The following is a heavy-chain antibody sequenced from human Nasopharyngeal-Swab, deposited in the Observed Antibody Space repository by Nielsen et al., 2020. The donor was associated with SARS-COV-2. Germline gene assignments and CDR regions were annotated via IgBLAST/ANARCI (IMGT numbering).Heavy chain of an antibody. Sequence: RQATGKGLEWIGEINHSGSTNYNPSLKSRVTISVDTSKNQFSLKLSSVTAADTAVYYCARVSWEGSYYYYYMDVWGKGTTVTVSS. CDR2: INHSGST. D-gene: IGHD1-26*01. J-gene: IGHJ6*03. V-gene: IGHV4-34*01. CDR3: ARVSWEGSYYYYYMDV.